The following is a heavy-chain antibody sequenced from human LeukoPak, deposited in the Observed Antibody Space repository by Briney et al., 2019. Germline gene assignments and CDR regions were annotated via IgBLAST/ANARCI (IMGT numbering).Heavy chain of an antibody. CDR3: ASSRSGSPHEYFQH. CDR1: GCSFTSYA. Sequence: SSEKVSCTASGCSFTSYANSWVRQPPPQGQEWVGRIIPIFGIANYPQKFHGRVTITADKSTSTAYMELSSRRAEDTAVYYWASSRSGSPHEYFQHWGQGTLVTVSS. CDR2: IIPIFGIA. J-gene: IGHJ1*01. D-gene: IGHD1-26*01. V-gene: IGHV1-69*04.